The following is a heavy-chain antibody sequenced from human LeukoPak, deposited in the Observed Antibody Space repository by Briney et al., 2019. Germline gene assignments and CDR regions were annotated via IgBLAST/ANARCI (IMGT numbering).Heavy chain of an antibody. CDR3: ARQMGPYSPFDY. J-gene: IGHJ4*02. CDR2: INPNSGGT. D-gene: IGHD2-21*01. CDR1: GYTFTGYY. V-gene: IGHV1-2*02. Sequence: ASVKVSCKASGYTFTGYYMHWVRQAPGQGLEWMGWINPNSGGTNYAQKFQGRVTMTRDTSISTAYMELSRLRSDDTAVYYCARQMGPYSPFDYWGQGTLVTVPS.